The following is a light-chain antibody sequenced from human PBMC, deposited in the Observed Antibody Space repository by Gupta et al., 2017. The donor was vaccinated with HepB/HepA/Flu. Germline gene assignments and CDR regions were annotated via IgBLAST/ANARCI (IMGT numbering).Light chain of an antibody. J-gene: IGLJ2*01. V-gene: IGLV1-47*01. CDR2: RNN. CDR3: AAWDDSLNAVV. Sequence: QSVLTPPPSVSGPPAQRVTISCSGSTSNIGRNYVFWYYQVPGTAPKLLMFRNNQRPSGVPDRVSGSKSGTSVSLAISGLRSEDEADYYCAAWDDSLNAVVFGGGTKLTV. CDR1: TSNIGRNY.